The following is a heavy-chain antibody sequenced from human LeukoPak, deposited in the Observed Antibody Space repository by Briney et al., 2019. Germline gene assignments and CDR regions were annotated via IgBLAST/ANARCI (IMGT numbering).Heavy chain of an antibody. CDR1: GYTFTRSD. J-gene: IGHJ6*03. D-gene: IGHD5-18*01. CDR2: MNPNSGKT. Sequence: ASVKVSCKASGYTFTRSDINWVRQATGQGLEWMGWMNPNSGKTGYAQKFQGRVTMTRDMSTSTVYMELSSLRSEDTAVYYCASSGRGYSYGYLDYYYMDVWGKGTTVTVSS. V-gene: IGHV1-8*01. CDR3: ASSGRGYSYGYLDYYYMDV.